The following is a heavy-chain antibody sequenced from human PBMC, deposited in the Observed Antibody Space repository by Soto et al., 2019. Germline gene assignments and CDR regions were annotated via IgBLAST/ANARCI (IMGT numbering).Heavy chain of an antibody. V-gene: IGHV3-74*03. CDR3: ARGNYGPDY. D-gene: IGHD3-10*01. CDR2: INDDGSTT. Sequence: EVQLVESGGGLVQPGGSLRLSCAASGFTFRTSWMYWVRQPPGKGLVWVSRINDDGSTTTYADSVKGRFTISRDNAKNTLFMLMDSLRAEDMGVYYCARGNYGPDYWGQGILVTVSS. CDR1: GFTFRTSW. J-gene: IGHJ4*02.